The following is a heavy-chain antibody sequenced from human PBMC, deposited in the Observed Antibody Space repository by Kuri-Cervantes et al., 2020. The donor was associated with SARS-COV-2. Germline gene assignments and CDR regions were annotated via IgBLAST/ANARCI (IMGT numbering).Heavy chain of an antibody. Sequence: SETLSLTCAVYGGSFSGYYWSWIRQPPGKGLEWIGEINHSGSTNYNPSLKSRVTISVDTSKNQFSLKLSSVTVADTAVYYCARDLGLTTGELEWYYRGQGTLVTVSS. CDR3: ARDLGLTTGELEWYY. V-gene: IGHV4-34*01. J-gene: IGHJ4*02. CDR1: GGSFSGYY. D-gene: IGHD3-3*01. CDR2: INHSGST.